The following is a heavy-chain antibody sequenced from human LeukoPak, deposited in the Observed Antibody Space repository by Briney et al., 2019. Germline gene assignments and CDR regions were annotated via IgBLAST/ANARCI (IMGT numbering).Heavy chain of an antibody. CDR1: GGTISSYY. CDR3: ARGGYDFWSGPMRIKMFDP. J-gene: IGHJ5*02. Sequence: SETLSLTSTVYGGTISSYYGSWIRQPLGKGLEWIGYIYYSGSTNYNPSLKSRVTISVDTSKNQFSLKLSSVTAADTAVYYCARGGYDFWSGPMRIKMFDPWGQGTLVTVSS. V-gene: IGHV4-59*01. D-gene: IGHD3-3*01. CDR2: IYYSGST.